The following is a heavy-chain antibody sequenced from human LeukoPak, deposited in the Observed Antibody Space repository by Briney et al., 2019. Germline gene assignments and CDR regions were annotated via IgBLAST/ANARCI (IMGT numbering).Heavy chain of an antibody. D-gene: IGHD4-17*01. Sequence: GGSLRLSCAASGFTLSSHGMHWVRQAPGKGLEWVAFSSHDGTNRYYADSMQGRFTISRDNSKNTLFLQMSSLEPEDTAVYYCEKGATVTGYYLDLWGQGTLVIISS. CDR1: GFTLSSHG. J-gene: IGHJ4*02. V-gene: IGHV3-30*18. CDR3: EKGATVTGYYLDL. CDR2: SSHDGTNR.